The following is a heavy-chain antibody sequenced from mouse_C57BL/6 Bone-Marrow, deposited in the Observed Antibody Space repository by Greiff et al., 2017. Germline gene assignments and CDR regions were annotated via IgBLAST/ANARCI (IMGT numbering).Heavy chain of an antibody. V-gene: IGHV1-59*01. CDR3: ARRRITTAYCYFDV. D-gene: IGHD1-2*01. Sequence: QVQLQQPGAELVRPGTSVKLSCKASGYTFTSYWMHWVKQRPGQGLEWIGVIDPSDSYTNYNQKFKGKATLTVDTSSSTAYMQLSSLTSEDSAVYYCARRRITTAYCYFDVWGTGTTVTVSS. J-gene: IGHJ1*03. CDR1: GYTFTSYW. CDR2: IDPSDSYT.